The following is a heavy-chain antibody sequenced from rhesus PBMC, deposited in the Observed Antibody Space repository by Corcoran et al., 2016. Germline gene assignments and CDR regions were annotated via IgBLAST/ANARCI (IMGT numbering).Heavy chain of an antibody. Sequence: QVQLVQSGAEVKKTGSSVKVSCKASGYTFTDYYMHWVRQAPRQGLEWMGWINPYNGNTKYAQKFPGRVNMTRDTSTSTADMELSSLRSEDTAVYYCASSDWGDYADWYFDLWGPGTPITISS. D-gene: IGHD3-34*01. CDR2: INPYNGNT. CDR3: ASSDWGDYADWYFDL. CDR1: GYTFTDYY. V-gene: IGHV1S2*01. J-gene: IGHJ2*01.